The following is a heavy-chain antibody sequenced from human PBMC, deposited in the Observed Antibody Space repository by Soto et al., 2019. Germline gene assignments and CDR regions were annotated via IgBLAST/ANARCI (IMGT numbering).Heavy chain of an antibody. D-gene: IGHD2-21*01. CDR1: GGSISGGSYF. V-gene: IGHV4-31*03. CDR2: IQYSGNT. CDR3: ARELYSCGAECPYYMDY. Sequence: SETLSLTCTVSGGSISGGSYFWSWIRQHPGKGLEWIGYIQYSGNTYYNPSLKSRVAISVDTSKNQFSLKLSSVTAEDTAVYYCARELYSCGAECPYYMDYWGQGTPVTVSS. J-gene: IGHJ4*02.